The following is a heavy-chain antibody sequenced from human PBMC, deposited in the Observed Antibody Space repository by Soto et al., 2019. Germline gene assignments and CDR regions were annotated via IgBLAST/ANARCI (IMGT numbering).Heavy chain of an antibody. CDR2: IWDDGSDR. CDR1: GFIFSKYA. Sequence: QVQLEASGGDVVQPGRSLRLSCAASGFIFSKYAMHWVRQAPGKGLEWVAVIWDDGSDRFYADSVKGRFTISRDNSKNTLYLQMNSLRAEDTAVYYCARDLGDSGYYFEYWGQGILVTVSS. J-gene: IGHJ4*02. CDR3: ARDLGDSGYYFEY. V-gene: IGHV3-33*01. D-gene: IGHD3-22*01.